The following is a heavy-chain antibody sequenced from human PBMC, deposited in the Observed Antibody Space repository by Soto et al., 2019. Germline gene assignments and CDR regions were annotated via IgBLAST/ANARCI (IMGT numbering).Heavy chain of an antibody. Sequence: EVQLVESGGGLVQTGRSLRLSCVASGFTFDEYAMHWVRQVPGKGLEWVSGISWNSGTIDYADSVRGRYTISRDNAKNSLYLQMNSLRTEDTALYYCAKDTNYDILTCYYQGFDSWGQGTLVTVSS. CDR2: ISWNSGTI. CDR3: AKDTNYDILTCYYQGFDS. J-gene: IGHJ4*02. D-gene: IGHD3-9*01. CDR1: GFTFDEYA. V-gene: IGHV3-9*01.